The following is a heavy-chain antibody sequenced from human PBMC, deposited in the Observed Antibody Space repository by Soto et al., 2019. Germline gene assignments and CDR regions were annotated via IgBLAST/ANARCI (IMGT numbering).Heavy chain of an antibody. CDR2: INHSGST. CDR1: GGSFSGYY. Sequence: PSETLSLTCAVYGGSFSGYYWSWIRQPPGKGLEWIGEINHSGSTNYNPSLKSRVTISVDTSKNQFSLKLSSVTAADTAVYYFARRTYYYDSSGYWFFDYWGQGTLVTVSS. J-gene: IGHJ4*02. D-gene: IGHD3-22*01. V-gene: IGHV4-34*01. CDR3: ARRTYYYDSSGYWFFDY.